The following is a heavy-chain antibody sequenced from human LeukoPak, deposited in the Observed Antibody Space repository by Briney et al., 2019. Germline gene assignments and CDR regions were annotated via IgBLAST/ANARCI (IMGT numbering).Heavy chain of an antibody. CDR2: INAGNGNT. Sequence: ASVKVSCKASGYTFTSYAMHWVRQAPGQRLEWMGWINAGNGNTKYSQKFQGRVTITRGTSASTAYMELSSLRSEDTAVYYCARAPSIAARPYYYYGMDVWGQGTTVTVSS. J-gene: IGHJ6*02. V-gene: IGHV1-3*01. D-gene: IGHD6-6*01. CDR3: ARAPSIAARPYYYYGMDV. CDR1: GYTFTSYA.